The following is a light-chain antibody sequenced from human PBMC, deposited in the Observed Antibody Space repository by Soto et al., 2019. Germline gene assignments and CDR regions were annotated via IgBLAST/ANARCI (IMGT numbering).Light chain of an antibody. CDR3: TSYTSSSNPYV. J-gene: IGLJ1*01. CDR2: DVS. Sequence: QSVLTQPASVSGSPGQSITISCAGTSGDVGGYTYVSWYQQHPGKAPKLMIYDVSNRPSGVSNRFSGSKSGNTASLTISGLQAEDEADYYCTSYTSSSNPYVFGGGTKVTV. CDR1: SGDVGGYTY. V-gene: IGLV2-14*01.